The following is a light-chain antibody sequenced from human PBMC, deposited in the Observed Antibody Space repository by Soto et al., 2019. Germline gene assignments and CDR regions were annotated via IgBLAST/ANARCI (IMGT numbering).Light chain of an antibody. CDR3: GRWDARLDGNYV. CDR2: DND. J-gene: IGLJ1*01. CDR1: SYNIGDNY. V-gene: IGLV1-51*01. Sequence: QSVLTQPPSVSAAPGQQVTISCSGSSYNIGDNYVSWYQHLPRTAPTLVVYDNDRRPSGIPGRFSGSKSGTSATLVITGLQTGDEADYYCGRWDARLDGNYVFGTGTKLTVL.